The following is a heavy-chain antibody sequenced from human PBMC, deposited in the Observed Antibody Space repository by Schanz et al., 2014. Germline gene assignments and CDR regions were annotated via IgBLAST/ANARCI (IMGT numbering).Heavy chain of an antibody. D-gene: IGHD4-17*01. CDR1: GGTFNSYT. CDR2: IIPILGIA. Sequence: QVQLVQSGAEVKKPGSSMKVSCKASGGTFNSYTISWVRQAPGQGLEWMGRIIPILGIANYAQKFQGRVTMTGGRTTKTTYVEQSSIRPEHAAMYCCERGYGDSRTDFWGQGTLVTVSS. V-gene: IGHV1-69*02. J-gene: IGHJ4*02. CDR3: ERGYGDSRTDF.